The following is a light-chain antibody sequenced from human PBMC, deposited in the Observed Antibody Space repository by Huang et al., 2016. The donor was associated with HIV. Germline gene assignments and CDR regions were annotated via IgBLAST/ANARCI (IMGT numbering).Light chain of an antibody. CDR3: QQYNTFT. V-gene: IGKV1-5*03. CDR1: QSVSTR. CDR2: EAS. Sequence: DIQMTQSPSTLSAAIGDRVTITCRASQSVSTRLAWCQQKPGKAPRLLIQEASSLESGVPSRFSGSGSGTEFTLTISSLQPDDSATYSCQQYNTFTFGPGTKVDI. J-gene: IGKJ3*01.